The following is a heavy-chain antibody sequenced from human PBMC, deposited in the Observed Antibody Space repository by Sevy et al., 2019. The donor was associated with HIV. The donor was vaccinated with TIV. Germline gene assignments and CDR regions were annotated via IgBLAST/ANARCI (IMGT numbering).Heavy chain of an antibody. D-gene: IGHD3-16*01. V-gene: IGHV3-23*01. J-gene: IGHJ6*02. CDR3: AKGDRTFYGMDV. Sequence: GSLRLSCAASGFTFARYAMNWVRQAPGKGLEWVSAIRGSGGATYYAESVEGRFTISRDNSRETLYVQMNSLRVEDTAVYYCAKGDRTFYGMDVWGQGTTVTVSS. CDR2: IRGSGGAT. CDR1: GFTFARYA.